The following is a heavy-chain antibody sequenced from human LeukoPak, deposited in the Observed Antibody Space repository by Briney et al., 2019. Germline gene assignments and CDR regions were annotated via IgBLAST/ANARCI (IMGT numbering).Heavy chain of an antibody. J-gene: IGHJ4*02. CDR1: GFTFSSYW. CDR2: IKQDGSEK. D-gene: IGHD5-12*01. Sequence: GGSLRLSCAASGFTFSSYWMSWVRQAPGKGLEWVANIKQDGSEKYYVDSVKGRFTISRDNAENSLYLQMNSLRAEDTAVYYCARVRIVATIFFDYWGQGTLVTVSS. CDR3: ARVRIVATIFFDY. V-gene: IGHV3-7*04.